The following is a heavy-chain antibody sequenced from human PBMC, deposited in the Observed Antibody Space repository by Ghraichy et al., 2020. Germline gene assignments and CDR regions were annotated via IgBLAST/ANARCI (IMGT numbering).Heavy chain of an antibody. Sequence: GEPLNISCAASGFTFSSYGMHWVRQAPGKGLEWVAFIPFDGNNKYYADSVKGRFTISRDNSKNTLYLQMSSLRAEDTAVFYCAKDQSSSWYLGDASDIWGQGTMVTVSS. D-gene: IGHD6-13*01. CDR1: GFTFSSYG. CDR2: IPFDGNNK. CDR3: AKDQSSSWYLGDASDI. J-gene: IGHJ3*02. V-gene: IGHV3-30*02.